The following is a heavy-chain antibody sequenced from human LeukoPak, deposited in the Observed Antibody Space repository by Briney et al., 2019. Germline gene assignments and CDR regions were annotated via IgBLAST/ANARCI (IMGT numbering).Heavy chain of an antibody. Sequence: GESLKISCKGSGYIFTSYWIGWVRQMPGKGLEWMGIIYPGDSDTRYSPSFQGQVTISADKSISTAYLQWSSLKASDTAMYYCARRYYDFWSGYYIFDYWGQGTLVTVSS. V-gene: IGHV5-51*01. J-gene: IGHJ4*02. CDR1: GYIFTSYW. D-gene: IGHD3-3*01. CDR3: ARRYYDFWSGYYIFDY. CDR2: IYPGDSDT.